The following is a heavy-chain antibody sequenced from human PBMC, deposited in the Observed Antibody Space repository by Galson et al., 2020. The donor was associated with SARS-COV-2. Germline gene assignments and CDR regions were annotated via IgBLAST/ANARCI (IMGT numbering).Heavy chain of an antibody. CDR1: GGSISSGGYY. Sequence: SQTLSLTCTVSGGSISSGGYYWSWIRQHPGKGLEWIGYIYYSGSTYYNPSLKSRVTISVDTSKNQFSLKLSSVTAADTAVYYCARTPGRITIFGVALIDAFDIWGQGTMVTVSS. D-gene: IGHD3-3*01. J-gene: IGHJ3*02. CDR2: IYYSGST. CDR3: ARTPGRITIFGVALIDAFDI. V-gene: IGHV4-31*03.